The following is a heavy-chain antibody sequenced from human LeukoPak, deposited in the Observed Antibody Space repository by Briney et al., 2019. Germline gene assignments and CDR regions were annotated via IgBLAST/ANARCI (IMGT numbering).Heavy chain of an antibody. D-gene: IGHD3-10*01. J-gene: IGHJ5*02. CDR2: TYYSGST. CDR3: ARHEGIRFGELDNWFDP. CDR1: GGSISSSSYY. Sequence: SETLSLTCTVSGGSISSSSYYWGWIRQPPGKGLEWIGSTYYSGSTYYNPSLKSRVTISVDTSKNQFSLKLSSVTAADTAVYYCARHEGIRFGELDNWFDPWGQGTLVTVSS. V-gene: IGHV4-39*01.